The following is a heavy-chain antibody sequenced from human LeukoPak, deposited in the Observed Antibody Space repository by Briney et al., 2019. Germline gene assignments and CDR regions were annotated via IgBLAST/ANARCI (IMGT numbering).Heavy chain of an antibody. CDR1: GFTFSRYA. CDR3: AKGVDIVATIMDY. V-gene: IGHV3-23*01. Sequence: PGGSLRLSCAASGFTFSRYAMSWVRQAPGKGLEWVSAISGSGGSTYYADSVKGRSTISRDNSKNTLYLQMNSLRAEDMAVYYCAKGVDIVATIMDYWGQGTLVTVSS. D-gene: IGHD5-12*01. J-gene: IGHJ4*02. CDR2: ISGSGGST.